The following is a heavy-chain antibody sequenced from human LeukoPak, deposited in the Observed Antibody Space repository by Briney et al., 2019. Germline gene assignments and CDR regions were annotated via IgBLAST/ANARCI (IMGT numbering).Heavy chain of an antibody. V-gene: IGHV1-69*08. Sequence: SVKVSCKASGGTFSSYTISWVRQAPGQGLEWMGGIIPILDTAIYAQKFQGTVTITADKSTSTAYMELSSLRSEDTAVYYCARDSAEQLADGFDIWGQGTMVTVSS. J-gene: IGHJ3*02. CDR3: ARDSAEQLADGFDI. CDR1: GGTFSSYT. CDR2: IIPILDTA. D-gene: IGHD6-13*01.